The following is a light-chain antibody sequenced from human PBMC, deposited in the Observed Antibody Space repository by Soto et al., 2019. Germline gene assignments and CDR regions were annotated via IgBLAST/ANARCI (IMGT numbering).Light chain of an antibody. J-gene: IGKJ2*01. CDR1: QSVLYSSNNKNY. CDR3: QQYYSLVT. CDR2: WAS. Sequence: DIVMTQSPDSLAVSLGERATINCKSSQSVLYSSNNKNYLAWYQQKPGQPPKLLIYWASTRESGVPDRFSVSGSGTDFTLTISSLQAEDVAVYYCQQYYSLVTFGQGTKLEIK. V-gene: IGKV4-1*01.